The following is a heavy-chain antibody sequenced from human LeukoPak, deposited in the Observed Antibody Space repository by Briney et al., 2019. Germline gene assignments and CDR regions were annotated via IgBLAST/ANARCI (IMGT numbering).Heavy chain of an antibody. CDR1: GGSFSDYS. V-gene: IGHV4-34*01. CDR3: ARVPMTTVTRSWFDP. D-gene: IGHD4-11*01. J-gene: IGHJ5*02. CDR2: INHSGAA. Sequence: SETLSLTCAVSGGSFSDYSWSWIRQSPGEGLEWIGEINHSGAANYNPSFKSRVTISVDTSKKQVSLMLNSVTAADTAVYYCARVPMTTVTRSWFDPWGQGTLVTVSS.